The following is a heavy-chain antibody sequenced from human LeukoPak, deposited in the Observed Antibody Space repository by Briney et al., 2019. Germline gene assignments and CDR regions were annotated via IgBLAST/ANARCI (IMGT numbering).Heavy chain of an antibody. Sequence: GGSLRLSCAASGFTFSSYAMSWVRQAPGKGLEWVSAISGSGGSTYYADSVKGRFTISRDNSKNTLYLQMNSLRAEDTAVYYCAKDGLDTYCGGDCYLGWSDPWGQGTLVTVSS. D-gene: IGHD2-21*02. V-gene: IGHV3-23*01. CDR2: ISGSGGST. CDR3: AKDGLDTYCGGDCYLGWSDP. J-gene: IGHJ5*02. CDR1: GFTFSSYA.